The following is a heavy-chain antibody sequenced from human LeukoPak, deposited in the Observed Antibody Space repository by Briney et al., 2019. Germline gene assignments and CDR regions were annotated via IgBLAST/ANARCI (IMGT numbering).Heavy chain of an antibody. J-gene: IGHJ4*02. Sequence: ASVKVSCKASGYTFTSYGISWVRQAPGQGLEWMGRINPNSGGTNYAQKFQGRVTMTRDTSISTAYMELSRLRSDDTAVYYCARSRRLQSDYWGQGTLVTVSS. CDR3: ARSRRLQSDY. CDR1: GYTFTSYG. CDR2: INPNSGGT. D-gene: IGHD4-11*01. V-gene: IGHV1-2*06.